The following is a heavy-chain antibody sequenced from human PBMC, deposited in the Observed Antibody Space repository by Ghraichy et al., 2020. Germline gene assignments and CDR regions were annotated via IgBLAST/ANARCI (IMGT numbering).Heavy chain of an antibody. CDR3: AAPDYGDSTRDY. D-gene: IGHD4-17*01. CDR2: ISSSSSYI. Sequence: GGSLRLSCAASGFTFSSYSMNWVRQAPGKGLEWVSSISSSSSYIYYADSVKGRFTISRDNAKNSLYLQMNSLRAEDTAVYYCAAPDYGDSTRDYWGQGTLVTVSS. J-gene: IGHJ4*02. CDR1: GFTFSSYS. V-gene: IGHV3-21*01.